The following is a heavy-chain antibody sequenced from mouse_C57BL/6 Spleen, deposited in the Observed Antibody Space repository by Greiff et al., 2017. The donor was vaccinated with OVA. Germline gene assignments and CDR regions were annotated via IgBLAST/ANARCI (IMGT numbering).Heavy chain of an antibody. CDR2: IYPGDGDT. CDR1: GYAFSSYW. Sequence: VQLQQSGAELVKPGASVKISCKASGYAFSSYWMNWVKQRPGKGLEWLGQIYPGDGDTNYNGKFKGKATLTADKSSSTAYMQLSSLTSEDSAVYFCARSGSGSSHWYFDVWGTGTTVTVSS. CDR3: ARSGSGSSHWYFDV. V-gene: IGHV1-80*01. D-gene: IGHD1-1*01. J-gene: IGHJ1*03.